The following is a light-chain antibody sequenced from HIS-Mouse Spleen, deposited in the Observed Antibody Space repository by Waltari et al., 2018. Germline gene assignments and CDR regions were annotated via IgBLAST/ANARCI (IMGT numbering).Light chain of an antibody. CDR3: CSYAGSSTVV. V-gene: IGLV2-23*01. Sequence: QSALTQPASVSGSPGQSITISCTGTSRDVGSYNLFPWYQQHPGKAPKLMIYEGSKRPSGVSNRFSGSKSGNTASLTFSGLQAEDEADYYCCSYAGSSTVVFGGGTKLTVL. J-gene: IGLJ2*01. CDR1: SRDVGSYNL. CDR2: EGS.